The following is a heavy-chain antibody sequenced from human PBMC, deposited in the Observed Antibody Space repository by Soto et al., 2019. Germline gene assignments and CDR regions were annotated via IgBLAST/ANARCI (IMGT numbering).Heavy chain of an antibody. CDR2: IYHSGST. Sequence: SEALSLTWAVSGGFISSGGYSWSWIRQPPGKGLEWIGYIYHSGSTYYNPSLRSRVTISVDRSKNQFSLNLNSVTAADTAVYYCARTPDIWGQGTMVT. J-gene: IGHJ3*02. CDR3: ARTPDI. CDR1: GGFISSGGYS. V-gene: IGHV4-30-2*01.